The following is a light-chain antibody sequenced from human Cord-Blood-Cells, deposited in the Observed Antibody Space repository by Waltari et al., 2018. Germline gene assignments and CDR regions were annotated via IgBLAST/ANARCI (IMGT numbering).Light chain of an antibody. CDR2: EGS. CDR1: SSDVGSYNL. J-gene: IGLJ2*01. V-gene: IGLV2-23*01. CDR3: CSYAGSSTLV. Sequence: QSALTQPASVSGSPGQSITSSCTGTSSDVGSYNLVSWYQQHPGKAPKRMIYEGSKRPSGVANLFSGAKSGNTASLTISGLQAEDGADYYCCSYAGSSTLVVGGGTKLTVL.